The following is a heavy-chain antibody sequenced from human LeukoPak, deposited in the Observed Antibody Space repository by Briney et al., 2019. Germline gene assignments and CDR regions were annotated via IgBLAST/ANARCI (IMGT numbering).Heavy chain of an antibody. D-gene: IGHD4-17*01. CDR3: ARDRYGDKRTFDY. CDR2: ITGDGTGT. CDR1: GFTFDDYA. V-gene: IGHV3-43*02. Sequence: GGSLRLSCAASGFTFDDYAIHWLRQVPGKGLEWVSSITGDGTGTYYTDSVKGRFTISRDSSKNSLYLQMNSLRAEDTAVYYCARDRYGDKRTFDYWGQGTLVTVSS. J-gene: IGHJ4*02.